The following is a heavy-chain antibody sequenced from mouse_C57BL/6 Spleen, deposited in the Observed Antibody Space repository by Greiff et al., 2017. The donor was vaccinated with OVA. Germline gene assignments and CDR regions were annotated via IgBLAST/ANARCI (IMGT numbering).Heavy chain of an antibody. CDR1: GYAFSSSW. D-gene: IGHD1-1*01. V-gene: IGHV1-82*01. CDR2: IYPGDGDT. J-gene: IGHJ3*01. Sequence: QVQLKESGPELVKPGASVKISCKASGYAFSSSWMNWVKQRPGKGLEWIGRIYPGDGDTNYNGKFKGKATLTADKSSSTAYMQLSSLTSEDSAVYFWARGSSSAWFAYWGQGTLVTVSA. CDR3: ARGSSSAWFAY.